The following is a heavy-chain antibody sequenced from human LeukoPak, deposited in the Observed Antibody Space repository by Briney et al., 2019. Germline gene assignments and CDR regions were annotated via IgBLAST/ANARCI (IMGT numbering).Heavy chain of an antibody. J-gene: IGHJ3*02. Sequence: SETLSFTCTVSGGSVSSSSYYWGWIRQPPGKGLEWIGSIYYSGSTYYNPSLKSRVTISVDTSKNQFSLKLSSVTAADTAVYYCARESNDAFDIWGQGTMVTVSS. CDR2: IYYSGST. V-gene: IGHV4-39*02. CDR1: GGSVSSSSYY. CDR3: ARESNDAFDI.